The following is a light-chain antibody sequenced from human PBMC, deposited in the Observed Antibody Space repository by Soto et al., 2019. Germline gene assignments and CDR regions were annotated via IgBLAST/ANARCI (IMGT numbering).Light chain of an antibody. CDR1: QDISNY. CDR3: HQTYSPPPT. J-gene: IGKJ5*01. Sequence: DIQMTQSPSSLSSSVGDRVTLTFQASQDISNYLNWYQQKPGKAPKLLIYDASNLETGVPSRFSGSASGTEFTLTISSLQPEDFATYYCHQTYSPPPTFGQGTRLEIK. V-gene: IGKV1-39*01. CDR2: DAS.